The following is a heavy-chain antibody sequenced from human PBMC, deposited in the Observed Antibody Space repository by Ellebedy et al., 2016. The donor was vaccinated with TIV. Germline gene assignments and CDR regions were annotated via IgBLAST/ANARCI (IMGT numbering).Heavy chain of an antibody. J-gene: IGHJ4*02. CDR3: AKDRWPSGDCLDY. CDR2: ISDDSYYI. Sequence: SLKISXAASGFTFSSYGMHWVRQAPGKGLEWVSGISDDSYYIGYADSVKGRFTISRDNAKNSLYLQMNSLRAEDTALYYCAKDRWPSGDCLDYWGQGILVTVSS. V-gene: IGHV3-9*01. CDR1: GFTFSSYG. D-gene: IGHD5/OR15-5a*01.